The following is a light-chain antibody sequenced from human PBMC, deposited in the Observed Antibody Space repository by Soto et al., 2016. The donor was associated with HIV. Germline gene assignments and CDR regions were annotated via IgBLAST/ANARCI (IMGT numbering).Light chain of an antibody. CDR1: SLRRYY. Sequence: SSELTQDPAVSVALGQTVRITCQGDSLRRYYASWYQQKPGQAPVLVIYGKNHRPSGIPDRFPGSSSGNTASLTITGAQAEDEADYYCNSRDNSGNHYVFGTGTKVTVL. CDR2: GKN. CDR3: NSRDNSGNHYV. J-gene: IGLJ1*01. V-gene: IGLV3-19*01.